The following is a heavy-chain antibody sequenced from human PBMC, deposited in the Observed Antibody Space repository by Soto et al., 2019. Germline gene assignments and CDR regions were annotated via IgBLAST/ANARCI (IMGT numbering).Heavy chain of an antibody. V-gene: IGHV4-59*01. CDR2: IYYSGST. CDR1: GGSISSYY. Sequence: SETLSLTCTVSGGSISSYYWSWIRQPPGKGLEWIGYIYYSGSTNYNPSLKSQVTISVDTSKNQFSLKLSSVTAADTAVYYCARVQMHYDILTGYYPADDYYLDYWGQGTLVTVSS. J-gene: IGHJ4*02. D-gene: IGHD3-9*01. CDR3: ARVQMHYDILTGYYPADDYYLDY.